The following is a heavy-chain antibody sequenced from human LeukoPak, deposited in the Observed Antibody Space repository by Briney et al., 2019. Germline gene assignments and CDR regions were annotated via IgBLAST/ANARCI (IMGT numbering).Heavy chain of an antibody. CDR1: GFSFSFYT. D-gene: IGHD3-10*01. CDR3: AGDQPSELFDI. CDR2: ISGSSSYI. J-gene: IGHJ3*02. Sequence: GGSLRLSCAASGFSFSFYTMNWVRQAPGKGLEWVSSISGSSSYIYYADSVEGRFTISRDNAKNSLFLQMNSLRAEDTAMYYCAGDQPSELFDIWGQGTMVTVSS. V-gene: IGHV3-21*01.